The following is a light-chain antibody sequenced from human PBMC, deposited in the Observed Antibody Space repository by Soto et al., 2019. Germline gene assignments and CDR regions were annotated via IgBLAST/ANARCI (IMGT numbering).Light chain of an antibody. V-gene: IGKV3-11*01. CDR2: GAS. CDR1: QSVSSN. CDR3: QQRSNLPWT. Sequence: DIVLTQSPGTLSLSPGERATLSCRASQSVSSNLAWYQQKPGQAPRLLIYGASTRATGIPARFSGSGSGTDYTLTVSSLEPEDFAVYYCQQRSNLPWTFGQGTKVDIK. J-gene: IGKJ1*01.